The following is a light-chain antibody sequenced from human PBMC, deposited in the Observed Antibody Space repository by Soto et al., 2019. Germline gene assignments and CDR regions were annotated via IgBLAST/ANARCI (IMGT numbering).Light chain of an antibody. CDR2: EVT. J-gene: IGLJ1*01. V-gene: IGLV2-14*01. Sequence: QAVLSQPSCVSWSPGQTITISGTVTSSDVGGYNAVSWYQHHPGKAPKLIIYEVTHRPSGVSDRFSASKTGNTASLTISGLQAEDEADYYCNSFRVSHLYVFGTGTKVT. CDR3: NSFRVSHLYV. CDR1: SSDVGGYNA.